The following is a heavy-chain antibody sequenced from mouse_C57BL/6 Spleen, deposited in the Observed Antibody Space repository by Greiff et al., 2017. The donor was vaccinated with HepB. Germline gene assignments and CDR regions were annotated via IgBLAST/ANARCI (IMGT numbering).Heavy chain of an antibody. J-gene: IGHJ4*01. CDR3: AKYPFTTVVGYYAMDY. Sequence: EVQLQQSGPELVKPGASVKISCKASGYTFTDYYMNWVKQSHGKSLEWIGDINPNNGGTSYNQKFKGKATLTVDKSSSTAYMELRSLTSEDSAVYYCAKYPFTTVVGYYAMDYWGQGTSVTVSS. V-gene: IGHV1-26*01. CDR1: GYTFTDYY. CDR2: INPNNGGT. D-gene: IGHD1-1*01.